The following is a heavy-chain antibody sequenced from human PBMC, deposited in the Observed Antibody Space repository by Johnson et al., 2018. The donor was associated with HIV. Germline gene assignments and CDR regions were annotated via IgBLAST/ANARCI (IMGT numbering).Heavy chain of an antibody. CDR1: GFTFSSHG. J-gene: IGHJ3*02. CDR2: IGYDGSNN. V-gene: IGHV3-33*01. D-gene: IGHD6-19*01. CDR3: AREGSSGWYGGGDSLSAFDI. Sequence: QVQLVESGGGVVQPGRSLRLSCAASGFTFSSHGMHWVRQAPAKGLEWVAVIGYDGSNNYYADSVKGRSTISRYNSKNTLYLQMNSLRAEDTAVYYCAREGSSGWYGGGDSLSAFDIWGQGTMVTVSS.